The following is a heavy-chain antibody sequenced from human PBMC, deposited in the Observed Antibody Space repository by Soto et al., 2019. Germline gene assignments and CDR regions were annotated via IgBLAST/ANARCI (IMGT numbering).Heavy chain of an antibody. J-gene: IGHJ4*02. Sequence: SVKVSCKASGGLFSTYAISWVRQAPGQGLEWMGGIIPVFATTYYAEKFEGRVTITADESTNTAYMELSSLRSEDTAMYYCARGDSGYVWFNEIWGQGTLVTSPQ. D-gene: IGHD3-22*01. CDR3: ARGDSGYVWFNEI. V-gene: IGHV1-69*13. CDR2: IIPVFATT. CDR1: GGLFSTYA.